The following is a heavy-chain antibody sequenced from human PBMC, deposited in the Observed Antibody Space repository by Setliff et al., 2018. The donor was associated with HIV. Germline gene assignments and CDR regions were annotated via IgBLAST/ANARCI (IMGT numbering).Heavy chain of an antibody. CDR3: ARHKVISKLGGLIEDFFYYGLDA. Sequence: NPSETLSLTCSVYGVSISAHHWSWIRQSPGKGLEWTGSISDSGTTNYNPSLKSRVTMSSDTSKNQFSLRVTSVTAADTALYYCARHKVISKLGGLIEDFFYYGLDAWGQGTTVTVSS. CDR1: GVSISAHH. J-gene: IGHJ6*02. CDR2: ISDSGTT. D-gene: IGHD3-16*02. V-gene: IGHV4-59*11.